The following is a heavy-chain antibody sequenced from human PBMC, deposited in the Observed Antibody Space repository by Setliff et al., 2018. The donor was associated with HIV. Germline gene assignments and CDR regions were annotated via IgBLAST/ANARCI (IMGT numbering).Heavy chain of an antibody. Sequence: SVKVSCKASGGTFSSYAISWVRQAPGQGLEWMGGIIPILGIANYAQKLQGRVTITADKSTSTAYMELSSLRSEDTAVYYCARVREEQLAPLPNWYFDLWGRGTLVTVSS. J-gene: IGHJ2*01. CDR3: ARVREEQLAPLPNWYFDL. CDR2: IIPILGIA. CDR1: GGTFSSYA. V-gene: IGHV1-69*10. D-gene: IGHD6-6*01.